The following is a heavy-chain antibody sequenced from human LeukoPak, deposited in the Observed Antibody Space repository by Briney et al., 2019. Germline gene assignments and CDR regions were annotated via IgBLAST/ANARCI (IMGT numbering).Heavy chain of an antibody. D-gene: IGHD2-2*01. CDR3: ARDLVLVQAGCFDY. Sequence: GGSLRLSCAASGFTFSSYSMNWVRQAPGKGLEWVSYISSSSSTIYYADSVKGRFTISRDNAKNSLYLQMNSLRAEDTAVYYCARDLVLVQAGCFDYWGQGTLVTVSS. CDR1: GFTFSSYS. CDR2: ISSSSSTI. J-gene: IGHJ4*02. V-gene: IGHV3-48*01.